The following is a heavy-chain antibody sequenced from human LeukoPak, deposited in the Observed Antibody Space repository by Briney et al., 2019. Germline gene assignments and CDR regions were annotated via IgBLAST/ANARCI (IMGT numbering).Heavy chain of an antibody. Sequence: ASVKVSCKVSGYTLTELSMHWVRQAPGKGLEWMGGFDPEDGETIYAQKFQGRVTMTEDTSTDTAYMELSSLRSEGTAVYYCATLPPVYCSGGSCYNWFDPWGQGTLVTVSS. CDR1: GYTLTELS. CDR2: FDPEDGET. D-gene: IGHD2-15*01. V-gene: IGHV1-24*01. J-gene: IGHJ5*02. CDR3: ATLPPVYCSGGSCYNWFDP.